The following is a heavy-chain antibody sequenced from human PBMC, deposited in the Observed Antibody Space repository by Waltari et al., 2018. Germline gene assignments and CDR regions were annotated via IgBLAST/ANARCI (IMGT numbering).Heavy chain of an antibody. CDR1: GFTLSGTA. J-gene: IGHJ5*02. CDR2: SGSDGRT. D-gene: IGHD6-13*01. Sequence: EVQVLESGGGLVQPGGSLRLSCVASGFTLSGTAISWVRQVPGKGLEWLSASGSDGRTYYADSVRGRFTISRDQSKNTVSLQMNSLRAEDTAVYYCAKEVWQQMVEMVGWFDPWGQGTLVTVSS. V-gene: IGHV3-23*01. CDR3: AKEVWQQMVEMVGWFDP.